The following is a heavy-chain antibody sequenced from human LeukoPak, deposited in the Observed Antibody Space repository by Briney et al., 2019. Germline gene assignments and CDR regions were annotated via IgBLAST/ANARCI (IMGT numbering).Heavy chain of an antibody. CDR2: IIPILGIA. CDR3: ARDRNAAVCYY. CDR1: GGTFSSYA. J-gene: IGHJ4*02. D-gene: IGHD6-13*01. Sequence: SVKVSCKASGGTFSSYAISWVRQAPGQGLGWMGRIIPILGIANYAQKFQGRVTITADKSTSTAYMELSSLRSEDTAVYYCARDRNAAVCYYWGQGTLVTVSS. V-gene: IGHV1-69*04.